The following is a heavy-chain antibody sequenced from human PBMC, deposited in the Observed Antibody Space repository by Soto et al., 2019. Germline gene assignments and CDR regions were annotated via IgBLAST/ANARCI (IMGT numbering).Heavy chain of an antibody. CDR2: IYYSGGT. CDR1: GGSISSSSYY. D-gene: IGHD4-17*01. V-gene: IGHV4-39*01. Sequence: QLQLQESGPGLVKPSETLSLTCTVSGGSISSSSYYWGWIRQPPGKGLEWIGSIYYSGGTYYNPSPKRRFTISVDTSKNQIPLKLSTVTAADTAVYSWARLVATVTTSSFDFWGQGTLVTVSS. CDR3: ARLVATVTTSSFDF. J-gene: IGHJ4*02.